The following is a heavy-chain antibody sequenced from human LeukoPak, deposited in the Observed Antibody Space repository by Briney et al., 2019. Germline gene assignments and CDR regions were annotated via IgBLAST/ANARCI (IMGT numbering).Heavy chain of an antibody. CDR2: IKQDGSEK. CDR3: ARDRSGYDFWSGYYPPWDYYYGMDV. J-gene: IGHJ6*02. CDR1: GFTFSSYW. V-gene: IGHV3-7*01. Sequence: GGSLRLSCAASGFTFSSYWMSWVRQAPGKGLEWVANIKQDGSEKYYVDSVKGRFTISRDNAKNSLYLQINSLRAEDTAVYYCARDRSGYDFWSGYYPPWDYYYGMDVRGQGTTVTVSS. D-gene: IGHD3-3*01.